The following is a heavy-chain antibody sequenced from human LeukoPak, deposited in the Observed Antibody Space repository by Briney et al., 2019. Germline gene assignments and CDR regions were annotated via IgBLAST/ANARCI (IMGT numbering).Heavy chain of an antibody. CDR2: IIPILGIA. V-gene: IGHV1-69*04. CDR3: ARDDPLGATTNRWFDP. CDR1: GYIFTSYG. Sequence: SVKVSCKASGYIFTSYGISWVRQAPGQGLEWMGRIIPILGIANYAQKFQGRVTITADKSTSTAYMELSSLRSEDTAVYYCARDDPLGATTNRWFDPWGQGTLVTVSS. J-gene: IGHJ5*02. D-gene: IGHD1-26*01.